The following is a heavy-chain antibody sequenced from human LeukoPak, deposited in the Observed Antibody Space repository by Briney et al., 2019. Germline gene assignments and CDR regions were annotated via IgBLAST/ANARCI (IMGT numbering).Heavy chain of an antibody. D-gene: IGHD6-13*01. CDR2: ISWNSGSI. J-gene: IGHJ4*02. V-gene: IGHV3-9*01. CDR3: AKAEGSSSAFDY. CDR1: GFTFDDYA. Sequence: PGGSLRLSCAASGFTFDDYAMHWVRQAPGKGLEWVSGISWNSGSIGYADSVKGRFTISRDNAKNSLYLQMNSLRAEDTALYYCAKAEGSSSAFDYWGQGTLVTVSS.